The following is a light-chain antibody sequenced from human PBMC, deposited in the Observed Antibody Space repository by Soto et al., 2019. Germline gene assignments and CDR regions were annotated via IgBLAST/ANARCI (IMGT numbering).Light chain of an antibody. CDR2: AAS. Sequence: DIQMTQSPSSLSASVGDRVTINCRASQDINNYLAWYQQKPGKPPKLLIYAASTLQSGVPSRFSGGGSGTDFTLTINSLQPEDVATYYCQRYNNGPPVTFGPGTKV. V-gene: IGKV1-27*01. J-gene: IGKJ3*01. CDR3: QRYNNGPPVT. CDR1: QDINNY.